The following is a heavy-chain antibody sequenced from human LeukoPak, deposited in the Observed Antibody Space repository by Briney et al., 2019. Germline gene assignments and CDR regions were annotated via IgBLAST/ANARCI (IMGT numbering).Heavy chain of an antibody. CDR1: GFTFNTYT. V-gene: IGHV3-21*01. Sequence: GGSLRLSCAGSGFTFNTYTMNWVRQAPGKGLEWISSIGRTSVDKYYAASVRGRFTISRDNSKNSLYVEMSSLRAEDTTVYYCVGGDSRELWGQGTLVTVSS. D-gene: IGHD3-22*01. CDR3: VGGDSREL. CDR2: IGRTSVDK. J-gene: IGHJ4*02.